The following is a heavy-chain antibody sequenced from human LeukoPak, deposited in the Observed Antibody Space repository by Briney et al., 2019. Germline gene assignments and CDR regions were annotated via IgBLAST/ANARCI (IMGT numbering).Heavy chain of an antibody. CDR1: GGTFSSYA. J-gene: IGHJ4*02. Sequence: SVKVSCKASGGTFSSYAISWVRQAPGQGLEWMGGTIPIFGTANYAQKFQGRVTTTADESTSTAYMELSSLRSEDTAVYYCRYGSGSYYTTFFDYWGQGTLVTVSS. CDR3: RYGSGSYYTTFFDY. D-gene: IGHD3-10*01. CDR2: TIPIFGTA. V-gene: IGHV1-69*13.